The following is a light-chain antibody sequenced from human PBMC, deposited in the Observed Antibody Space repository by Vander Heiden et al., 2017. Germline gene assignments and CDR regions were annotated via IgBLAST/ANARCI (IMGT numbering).Light chain of an antibody. Sequence: DIVMTQSPDSLAVSLGERATNNCKSSQSVLYSSNNKNYLAWYQQKPGQPPKLLIDWASTRESGVPDRFSGSGSGTDFTLTISSLQAEDVAVYYCQQYYSTPPTFGPGTKVDIK. CDR1: QSVLYSSNNKNY. CDR3: QQYYSTPPT. J-gene: IGKJ3*01. V-gene: IGKV4-1*01. CDR2: WAS.